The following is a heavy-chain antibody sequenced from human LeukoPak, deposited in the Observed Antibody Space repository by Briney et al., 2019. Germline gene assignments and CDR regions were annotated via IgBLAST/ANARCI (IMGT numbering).Heavy chain of an antibody. CDR2: IYYSGST. CDR3: ARGPFEMATIPYYYYGMDV. CDR1: GGSISSYY. J-gene: IGHJ6*02. D-gene: IGHD5-24*01. V-gene: IGHV4-59*01. Sequence: SETLSLTCPVSGGSISSYYWSWIRQPPGKGLDWIGYIYYSGSTNYNPSLKSRVTISVDTSKNQFSLKLSSVTAADTAVYYCARGPFEMATIPYYYYGMDVWGQGTTVIVSS.